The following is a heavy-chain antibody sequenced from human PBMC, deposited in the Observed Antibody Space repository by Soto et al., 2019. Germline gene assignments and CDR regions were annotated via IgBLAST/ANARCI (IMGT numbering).Heavy chain of an antibody. CDR3: VGGSGWLQTD. J-gene: IGHJ4*02. V-gene: IGHV4-39*01. CDR1: GGSINNNHYY. CDR2: ISYSGTT. D-gene: IGHD6-19*01. Sequence: SETLSLTCTVSGGSINNNHYYWGWVRQPPGKGLEWIGSISYSGTTYFNPSLKSRVVKSVDTSRNQFSLRLTSVTAADTAVYYCVGGSGWLQTDWGQGTLVTVSS.